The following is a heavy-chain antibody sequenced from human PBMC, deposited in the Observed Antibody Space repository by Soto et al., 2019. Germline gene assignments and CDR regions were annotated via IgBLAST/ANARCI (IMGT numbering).Heavy chain of an antibody. V-gene: IGHV1-8*01. CDR2: MNPNSGNT. CDR1: GYTFTSYD. D-gene: IGHD3-16*02. CDR3: ARGNRKIWGSYRSDY. J-gene: IGHJ4*02. Sequence: ASVKVSCKASGYTFTSYDINWVRQATGQGLEWMGWMNPNSGNTGYAQKFQGRVTMTRNTSISTAYMELSSLRSEDTAVYYCARGNRKIWGSYRSDYWGRGTLVTVSS.